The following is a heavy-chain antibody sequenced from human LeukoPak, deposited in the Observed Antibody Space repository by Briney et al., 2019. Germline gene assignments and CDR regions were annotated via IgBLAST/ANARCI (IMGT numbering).Heavy chain of an antibody. CDR2: IIPIFGTA. V-gene: IGHV1-69*01. D-gene: IGHD3-22*01. CDR3: ARASSTAYDSSGYPRPQADY. J-gene: IGHJ4*02. Sequence: SVKVSCKASGGTFSSYAISWVRQAPGQGLEWMGGIIPIFGTANYAQKFQGRVTITADESTSTAYMELSSLRSEDTAVYYCARASSTAYDSSGYPRPQADYWGQGTLVTVSS. CDR1: GGTFSSYA.